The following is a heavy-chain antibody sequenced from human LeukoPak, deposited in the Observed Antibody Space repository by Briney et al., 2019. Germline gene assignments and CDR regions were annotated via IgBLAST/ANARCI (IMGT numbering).Heavy chain of an antibody. CDR3: ARRYYESSGANAFDI. Sequence: GESLKISCQGSGYSFTSYWIGWVRQMPGKGLEWMGIIYPGDSDTRYTPSFQGQVTISADKSISTAYLQWGSLKASDTAIYYCARRYYESSGANAFDIWGQGTMLTVSS. D-gene: IGHD3-22*01. CDR2: IYPGDSDT. CDR1: GYSFTSYW. V-gene: IGHV5-51*01. J-gene: IGHJ3*02.